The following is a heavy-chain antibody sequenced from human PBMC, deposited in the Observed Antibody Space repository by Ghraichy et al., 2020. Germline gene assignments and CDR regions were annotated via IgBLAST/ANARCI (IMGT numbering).Heavy chain of an antibody. V-gene: IGHV3-73*01. CDR1: GFTFSGSA. Sequence: GGSLRLSCAASGFTFSGSAMHWVRQASGKGLEWVGRIRSKANSYATAYAASVKGRFTISRDDSKNTAYLQMNSLKTEDTAVYYCTRPVAGTHWFDPWGQGTLVTVSS. CDR2: IRSKANSYAT. CDR3: TRPVAGTHWFDP. J-gene: IGHJ5*02. D-gene: IGHD6-19*01.